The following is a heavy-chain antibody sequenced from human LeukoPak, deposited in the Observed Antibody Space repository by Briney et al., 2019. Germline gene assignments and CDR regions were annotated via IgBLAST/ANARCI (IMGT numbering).Heavy chain of an antibody. D-gene: IGHD2-2*01. V-gene: IGHV1-2*04. CDR2: INPNSGGT. CDR1: GYTFSGYY. J-gene: IGHJ5*02. CDR3: ARERPVVGYCSSTSCPRWFDP. Sequence: ASVKVSCTASGYTFSGYYMHWVRQAAGQGLEWMGWINPNSGGTNYAQKFQGWVTMTRDTSISTAYMELSRLRSDDPAVYYCARERPVVGYCSSTSCPRWFDPWGQGTLVTVSS.